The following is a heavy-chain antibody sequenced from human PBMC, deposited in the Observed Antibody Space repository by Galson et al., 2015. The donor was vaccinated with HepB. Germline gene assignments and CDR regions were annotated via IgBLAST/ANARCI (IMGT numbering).Heavy chain of an antibody. CDR1: GFTFSSYS. J-gene: IGHJ3*02. CDR2: ISSSSSYI. D-gene: IGHD5-12*01. V-gene: IGHV3-21*01. CDR3: ARDKANIVATMGAFDI. Sequence: SLRLSCAASGFTFSSYSMNWVRQAPGKGLEWVSSISSSSSYIYYADSVKGRFTISRDNAKNSLYLQMNSLRAEDTAVYYCARDKANIVATMGAFDIWGQGTMVTVSS.